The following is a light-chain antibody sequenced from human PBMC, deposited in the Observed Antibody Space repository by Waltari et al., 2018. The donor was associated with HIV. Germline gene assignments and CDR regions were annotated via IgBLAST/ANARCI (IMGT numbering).Light chain of an antibody. CDR3: ASWDASLNGWV. CDR1: TPNIGIKT. J-gene: IGLJ3*02. V-gene: IGLV1-44*01. Sequence: QSVVTQPPSVSGTPGQTVPISCSGSTPNIGIKTVNWYQHLPGTAPKRLIYGNYRRPSGVPDRFSASKSGTSASLAISGLQSEDEADYYCASWDASLNGWVFGGGTKLTVL. CDR2: GNY.